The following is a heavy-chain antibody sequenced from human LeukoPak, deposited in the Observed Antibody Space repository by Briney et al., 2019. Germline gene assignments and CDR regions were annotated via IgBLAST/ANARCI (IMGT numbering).Heavy chain of an antibody. V-gene: IGHV3-33*08. CDR1: GFTFSSYS. Sequence: LRLSCAASGFTFSSYSMNWVRQAPGKGLEWVAVIWNDGGNKYYADSVKGRFTISRDNSKNTLYLQMNSLRAEDTAVYYCARAEVPAAIKSGAFDIWGQGTMVTVSS. D-gene: IGHD2-2*01. CDR2: IWNDGGNK. CDR3: ARAEVPAAIKSGAFDI. J-gene: IGHJ3*02.